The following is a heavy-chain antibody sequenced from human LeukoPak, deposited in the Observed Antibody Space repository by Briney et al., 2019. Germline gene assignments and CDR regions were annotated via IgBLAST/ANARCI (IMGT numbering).Heavy chain of an antibody. CDR3: ARHSGLLYFDY. J-gene: IGHJ4*02. CDR2: VYSSGST. CDR1: GGSISSYY. Sequence: PSGTLSLTCTVSGGSISSYYWSWIRQPPGERLEWIALVYSSGSTNYNPSLKSRVTISVDTSKNQFSLNLSAVAAADTAVYYCARHSGLLYFDYWGQGTPVTVSS. D-gene: IGHD3-10*01. V-gene: IGHV4-59*08.